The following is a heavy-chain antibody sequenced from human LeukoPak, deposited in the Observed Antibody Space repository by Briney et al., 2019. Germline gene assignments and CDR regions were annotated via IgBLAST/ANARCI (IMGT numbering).Heavy chain of an antibody. Sequence: SQTLSLTCTVSGGSISSGGYYWSWIRQPPGKGLEWIGYIYHSGSTYYNPSLKSRVTISVDRSKNQFSLKLSSVTAADTAVYYCARAAGGSYYGPLDYWGQGTLVTVSS. J-gene: IGHJ4*02. CDR1: GGSISSGGYY. D-gene: IGHD1-26*01. V-gene: IGHV4-30-2*01. CDR2: IYHSGST. CDR3: ARAAGGSYYGPLDY.